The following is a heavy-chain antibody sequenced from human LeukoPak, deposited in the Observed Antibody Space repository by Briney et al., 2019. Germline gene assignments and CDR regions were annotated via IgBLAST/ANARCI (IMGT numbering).Heavy chain of an antibody. CDR2: IIPIFGTA. J-gene: IGHJ5*02. D-gene: IGHD2-2*01. CDR1: GGTFSSYA. CDR3: ARVGCSSTSCYFTYNGFDP. Sequence: SVKVSCKASGGTFSSYAISWVRQAPGQGLEWMGGIIPIFGTANYAQKFQGRVTITADESTSTAYMELSRLRSEDTAVYYCARVGCSSTSCYFTYNGFDPWGQGTLVTVSS. V-gene: IGHV1-69*01.